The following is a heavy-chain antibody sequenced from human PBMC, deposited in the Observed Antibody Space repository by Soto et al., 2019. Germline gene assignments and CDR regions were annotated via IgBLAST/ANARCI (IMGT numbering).Heavy chain of an antibody. CDR2: SNPNSGGT. CDR3: ARDYSSSSEYYFDY. D-gene: IGHD6-6*01. J-gene: IGHJ4*02. V-gene: IGHV1-2*02. CDR1: GYTFTGYY. Sequence: QVQLVQSGAEVKKPGASVKVSCKASGYTFTGYYMHWVRQAPGQGVEWMGWSNPNSGGTNYAQKFQGRVTMTRDTSISTAYMELSRLRSYDTAVYYCARDYSSSSEYYFDYWGQGTLVTVSS.